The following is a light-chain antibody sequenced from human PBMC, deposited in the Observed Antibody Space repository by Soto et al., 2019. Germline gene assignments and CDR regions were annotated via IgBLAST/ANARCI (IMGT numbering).Light chain of an antibody. CDR2: DVS. Sequence: QSALTQPRSVSGSPGQSVTISCTGTSSDVGTYNYVSWYQQHPGKAPKLMIYDVSQRPSGVPDRFSGSKSGNTASLTISGLQAEDESDYYFCSYAGSYPSVLCGGTELTVL. CDR3: CSYAGSYPSV. CDR1: SSDVGTYNY. J-gene: IGLJ2*01. V-gene: IGLV2-11*01.